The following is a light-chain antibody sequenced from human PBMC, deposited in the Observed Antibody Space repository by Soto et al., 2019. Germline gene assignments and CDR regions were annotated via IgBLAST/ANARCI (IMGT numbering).Light chain of an antibody. CDR2: DAS. CDR1: QSVSSY. J-gene: IGKJ2*01. V-gene: IGKV3-11*01. CDR3: QQRSNWPYT. Sequence: EIVLTQSPGTLSLSPGERATLSCRASQSVSSYLAWYQQKPGQAPRLLIYDASNRATGIPAGFSGSGSGTDFTLTISSLEPEDFAVYYCQQRSNWPYTFGQGTKVDIK.